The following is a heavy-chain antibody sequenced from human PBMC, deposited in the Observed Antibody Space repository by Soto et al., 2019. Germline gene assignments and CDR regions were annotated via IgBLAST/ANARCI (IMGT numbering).Heavy chain of an antibody. D-gene: IGHD3-10*01. CDR1: GFTFANYA. CDR2: VLAGGTTT. V-gene: IGHV3-23*04. J-gene: IGHJ4*02. Sequence: EVQLVESGGDLVQPGGSLRLSCAASGFTFANYAMTWVRQAPGKGLEWVSSVLAGGTTTFYAASVKGRFTISRDNSKNTLYLQMNSLRSEDTAVYYCAWVRGVIENYWGQGTLVTVSS. CDR3: AWVRGVIENY.